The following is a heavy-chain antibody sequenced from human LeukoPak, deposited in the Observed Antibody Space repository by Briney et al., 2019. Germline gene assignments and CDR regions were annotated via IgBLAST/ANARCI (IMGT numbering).Heavy chain of an antibody. J-gene: IGHJ4*02. CDR2: ISGSGGST. CDR3: AKSREWLVLGSIDY. V-gene: IGHV3-23*01. Sequence: GGSLRLSCAASGFTFSSYDMHWVRQATGKGLEWVSAISGSGGSTYYADSVKGRFTISRDNSKNTLYLQMNSLRAEDTAVYYCAKSREWLVLGSIDYWGQGTLVTVSS. CDR1: GFTFSSYD. D-gene: IGHD6-19*01.